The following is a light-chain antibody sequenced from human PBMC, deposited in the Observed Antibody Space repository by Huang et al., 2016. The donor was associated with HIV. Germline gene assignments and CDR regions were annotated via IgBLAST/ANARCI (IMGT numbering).Light chain of an antibody. J-gene: IGKJ4*01. Sequence: EIVLTQSPATLSLSPGERATLSCGASQSVGSFLAWYQQKPGQAPRLLIYDAVNRATGIPARFSGSGSGTDITLTISSLEPEDFAVYYCQQRSDWPPVTFGGGTKVEIK. CDR2: DAV. CDR3: QQRSDWPPVT. V-gene: IGKV3-11*01. CDR1: QSVGSF.